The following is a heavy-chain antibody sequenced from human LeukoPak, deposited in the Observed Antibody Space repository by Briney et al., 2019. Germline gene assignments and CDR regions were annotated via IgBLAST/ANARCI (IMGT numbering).Heavy chain of an antibody. CDR1: GYTFTGYY. CDR2: INPNSGGT. CDR3: ARDGYTYGDNWFDP. J-gene: IGHJ5*02. Sequence: GASVKVSCKASGYTFTGYYMHWVRQAPGQGLEWMGWINPNSGGTSYAQKFQGRVTMTRDTSISTAYMESTRLTSDDTAVYYCARDGYTYGDNWFDPWGQGTLVTVSS. V-gene: IGHV1-2*02. D-gene: IGHD5-18*01.